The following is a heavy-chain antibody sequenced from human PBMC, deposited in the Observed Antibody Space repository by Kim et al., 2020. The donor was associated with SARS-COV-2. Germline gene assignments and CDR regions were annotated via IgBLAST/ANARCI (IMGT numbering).Heavy chain of an antibody. V-gene: IGHV3-21*01. J-gene: IGHJ4*02. Sequence: YADSVKGRFSISRDDAKNSLSLQMNSLRVEDTAVYYCASPRGSGSLFFFDYWGQGTLVTVSS. D-gene: IGHD5-12*01. CDR3: ASPRGSGSLFFFDY.